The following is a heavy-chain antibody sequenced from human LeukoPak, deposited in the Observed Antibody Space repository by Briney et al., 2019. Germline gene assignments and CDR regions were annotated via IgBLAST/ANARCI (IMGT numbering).Heavy chain of an antibody. D-gene: IGHD3-3*01. J-gene: IGHJ5*02. CDR1: GFAFSSYA. V-gene: IGHV3-23*01. Sequence: PGGALRLSYAASGFAFSSYAMRWGRPAPGKGVGWGSAIIGSGGSTYYADSVKGRFTISRDNSTNTLYLQMNSLRAEDTAVYYCAKDPGDYDFWSGYHPGPLFDPWGQGTLVTVSS. CDR2: IIGSGGST. CDR3: AKDPGDYDFWSGYHPGPLFDP.